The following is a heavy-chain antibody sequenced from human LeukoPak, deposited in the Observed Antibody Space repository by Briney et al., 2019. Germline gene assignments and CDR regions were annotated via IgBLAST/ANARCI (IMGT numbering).Heavy chain of an antibody. V-gene: IGHV3-21*01. CDR2: ISTSSTYI. CDR3: ARDGSGWSNWFDP. CDR1: GFTFSSYT. J-gene: IGHJ5*02. D-gene: IGHD6-19*01. Sequence: GGSLRLSCAASGFTFSSYTMNWVRQVPGKGLEWVSSISTSSTYIYYADSVKGRFTISRDNAKNSLFLQMNSLRAEDTAVYFCARDGSGWSNWFDPWGQGTLVTVSS.